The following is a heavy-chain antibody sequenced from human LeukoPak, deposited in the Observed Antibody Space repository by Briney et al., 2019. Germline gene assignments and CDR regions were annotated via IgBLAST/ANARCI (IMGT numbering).Heavy chain of an antibody. V-gene: IGHV3-74*01. CDR1: GFTFSNYA. J-gene: IGHJ4*02. CDR2: INSDGSST. D-gene: IGHD6-19*01. CDR3: ARGSGWFYFDY. Sequence: GGSLRLSCAASGFTFSNYAMSWVRQAPGKGLVWVSRINSDGSSTSYADSVKGRFTISRDNAKNTLYLQMNSLRAEDTAVYYCARGSGWFYFDYWGQGTLVTVSS.